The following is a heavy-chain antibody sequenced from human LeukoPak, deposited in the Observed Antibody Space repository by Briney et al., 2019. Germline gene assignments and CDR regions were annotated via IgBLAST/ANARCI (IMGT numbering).Heavy chain of an antibody. V-gene: IGHV3-64*04. CDR3: ARSFVAVAAPYYFDH. CDR2: ITSNGGLT. CDR1: GFTFSSYA. J-gene: IGHJ4*02. D-gene: IGHD6-19*01. Sequence: GGSLRLSCSASGFTFSSYAIHWVRQAPGKGLEYVSAITSNGGLTYYTDSVKGRFTISRDNSKNTLYLQMNILRAEDTAVYYCARSFVAVAAPYYFDHWGQGTLVTVSS.